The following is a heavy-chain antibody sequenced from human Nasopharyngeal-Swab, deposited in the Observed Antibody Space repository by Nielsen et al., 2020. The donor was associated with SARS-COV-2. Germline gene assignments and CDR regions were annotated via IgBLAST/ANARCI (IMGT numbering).Heavy chain of an antibody. J-gene: IGHJ4*02. CDR3: ATGRDAYKSGH. V-gene: IGHV4-39*07. CDR1: GDSISSSNFY. CDR2: LLDSGST. Sequence: SETLSLTCTVSGDSISSSNFYYGWIRQPPGKGLEWIGSLLDSGSTPSNPSLKSRVILSVDTSKNQFSLRLNSVTAGDTAVYYCATGRDAYKSGHWGQGTLVTVSS. D-gene: IGHD5-24*01.